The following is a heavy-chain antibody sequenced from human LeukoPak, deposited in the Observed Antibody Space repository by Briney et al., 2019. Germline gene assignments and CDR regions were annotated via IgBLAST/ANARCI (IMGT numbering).Heavy chain of an antibody. CDR2: IYYSGST. Sequence: PSETLSLTCTVSGGSISSSSYYWGWIRQPPGKGLEWIGSIYYSGSTYYNPSPKSRVTISVDTSKNQFSLQLNSVTPEDTAVYYCAREPPGVALDYWGQGTLVTVSS. CDR1: GGSISSSSYY. J-gene: IGHJ4*02. V-gene: IGHV4-39*02. D-gene: IGHD2-15*01. CDR3: AREPPGVALDY.